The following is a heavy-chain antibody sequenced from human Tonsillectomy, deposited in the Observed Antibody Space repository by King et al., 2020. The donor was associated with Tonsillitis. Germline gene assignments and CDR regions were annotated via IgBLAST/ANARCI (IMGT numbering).Heavy chain of an antibody. D-gene: IGHD6-19*01. CDR2: ISSDGTKK. J-gene: IGHJ6*02. V-gene: IGHV3-30*04. CDR1: GFIFRALA. Sequence: VQLVESGGGVVQPGRSLRLTCAASGFIFRALAMHWVRQAPGKGLEWVAIISSDGTKKYYADSVKGRFIISRDNSQSNLYLQVNSLTPEDTALYYCAIDLFTVPVHRYHRAMDVWGQGTTVTVSS. CDR3: AIDLFTVPVHRYHRAMDV.